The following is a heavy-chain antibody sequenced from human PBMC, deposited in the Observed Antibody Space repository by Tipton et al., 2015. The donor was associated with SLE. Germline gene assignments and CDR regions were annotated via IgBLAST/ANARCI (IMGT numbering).Heavy chain of an antibody. V-gene: IGHV3-30*04. Sequence: SLRLSCAASGFTFSSYAMHWVRQAPGKGLEWVAVISYDGSNKYYADSVKGRFTISRDNSKNTLYLQMNSLRAEDTAAYYCARGPGPHYYAYYMDVWGKGTTVTVSS. CDR2: ISYDGSNK. J-gene: IGHJ6*03. CDR3: ARGPGPHYYAYYMDV. D-gene: IGHD3-10*01. CDR1: GFTFSSYA.